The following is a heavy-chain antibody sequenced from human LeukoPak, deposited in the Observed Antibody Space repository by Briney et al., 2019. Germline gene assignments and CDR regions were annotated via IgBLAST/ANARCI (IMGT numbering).Heavy chain of an antibody. D-gene: IGHD4-11*01. J-gene: IGHJ6*03. V-gene: IGHV3-9*01. Sequence: GRSLRLSCAASGFTFDDYAMHWVRQAPGKGLDWVSGISWNSGSIGYADSVKGRFTISRDNAKNSLYLQMNSLRAEDTALYYCAKAQYDSYYYYYMDVWGKGTTVTVSS. CDR1: GFTFDDYA. CDR3: AKAQYDSYYYYYMDV. CDR2: ISWNSGSI.